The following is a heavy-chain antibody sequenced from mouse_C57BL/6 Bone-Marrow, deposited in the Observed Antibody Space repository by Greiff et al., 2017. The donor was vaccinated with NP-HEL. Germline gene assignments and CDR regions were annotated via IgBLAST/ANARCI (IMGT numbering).Heavy chain of an antibody. CDR2: IDPNSGGT. CDR1: GYTFTSYW. CDR3: ARSGYSNYFPFAY. V-gene: IGHV1-72*01. D-gene: IGHD2-5*01. Sequence: QQSCKASGYTFTSYWMHWVKQRPGRGLEWIGRIDPNSGGTKYNEKFKSKATLTVDKPSSTAYMQLSSLTSEDSAVYYCARSGYSNYFPFAYWGQGTLVTVSA. J-gene: IGHJ3*01.